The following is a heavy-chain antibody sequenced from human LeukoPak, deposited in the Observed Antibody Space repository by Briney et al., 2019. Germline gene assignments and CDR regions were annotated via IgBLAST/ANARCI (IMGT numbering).Heavy chain of an antibody. CDR1: GGSISSYY. V-gene: IGHV4-59*12. J-gene: IGHJ6*02. D-gene: IGHD3-22*01. Sequence: SETLSLTCTVSGGSISSYYWSWIRQPPGKGLEWIGYIYYSGSTNYDPSLKSRVTISVDTSKNQFSLKLSSVTAADTAVYYCARVGDYYDSSGYYYYYGMTSGAKGPRSPSP. CDR2: IYYSGST. CDR3: ARVGDYYDSSGYYYYYGMTS.